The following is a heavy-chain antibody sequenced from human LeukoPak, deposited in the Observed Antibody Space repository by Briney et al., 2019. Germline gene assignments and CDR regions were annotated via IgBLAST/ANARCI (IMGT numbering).Heavy chain of an antibody. CDR3: AKDHVSAYYGSGSGD. CDR1: GFTFSSYW. D-gene: IGHD3-10*01. V-gene: IGHV3-74*01. Sequence: GGSLRLSCAASGFTFSSYWMHWVRQAPGKGLVWVSRINTDGSSTSYADSVKGRFTISRDNAKNTLYLQMNSLRAEDTAVYYCAKDHVSAYYGSGSGDWGQGTLVTVSS. J-gene: IGHJ4*02. CDR2: INTDGSST.